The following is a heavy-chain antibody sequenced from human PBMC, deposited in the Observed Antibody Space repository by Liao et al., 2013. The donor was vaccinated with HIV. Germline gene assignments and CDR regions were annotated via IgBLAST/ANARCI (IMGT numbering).Heavy chain of an antibody. CDR3: ARGEDSSGSVGVYFDY. CDR1: GGSISSGSYY. V-gene: IGHV4-61*02. J-gene: IGHJ4*02. CDR2: IYSSGST. Sequence: QVQLQESGPGLVKPSQTLSLTCTVSGGSISSGSYYWSWIRQPAGKGLEWIGRIYSSGSTNYNPSLKSRVTMSVDTSKNQFSLKLSSVTAADTAVYYCARGEDSSGSVGVYFDYWGQGTLVTVSS. D-gene: IGHD3-22*01.